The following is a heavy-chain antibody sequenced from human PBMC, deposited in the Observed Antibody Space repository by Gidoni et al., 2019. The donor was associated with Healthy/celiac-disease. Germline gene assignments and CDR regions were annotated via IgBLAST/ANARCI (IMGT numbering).Heavy chain of an antibody. J-gene: IGHJ4*02. CDR1: GVTVRSNY. V-gene: IGHV3-66*01. CDR3: ARVQVAGYYFDY. D-gene: IGHD6-19*01. Sequence: EVQLVGSGGGLVQPGGSRKRSCAASGVTVRSNYMSGVRQAPGKGLEWVSVMYRGGSTYYAYSVKCRFTISRDNSKNSLYLPINSLRSEAPAVYYCARVQVAGYYFDYWVQGTLVTVSS. CDR2: MYRGGST.